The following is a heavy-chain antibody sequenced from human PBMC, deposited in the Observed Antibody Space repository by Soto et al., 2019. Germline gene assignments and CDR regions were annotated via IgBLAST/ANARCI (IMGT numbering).Heavy chain of an antibody. CDR1: GFTFDDYA. Sequence: PGGSLRLSCAASGFTFDDYAMHWVRQAPGKGLEWVSGISWNSGSIGYADSVKGRFTISRDNAKNSLYLQMNSLRAEDTALYYCAKGWGYDFWSGYRSFDYWGQGTLVTVSS. CDR3: AKGWGYDFWSGYRSFDY. V-gene: IGHV3-9*01. CDR2: ISWNSGSI. D-gene: IGHD3-3*01. J-gene: IGHJ4*02.